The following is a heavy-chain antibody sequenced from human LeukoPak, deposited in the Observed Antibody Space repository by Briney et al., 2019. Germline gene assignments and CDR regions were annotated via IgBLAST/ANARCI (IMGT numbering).Heavy chain of an antibody. J-gene: IGHJ3*02. V-gene: IGHV4-59*11. CDR1: GGSISGPY. D-gene: IGHD4-17*01. Sequence: SETLSVTYAVSGGSISGPYWIWIRQPPGKGVEWIGYIYYSGTTNYNPSLKSRVTMSLDASKNQFSLNLSSVTAADTAVYYCARDRGDGVFDIWGQGTMVTVSS. CDR2: IYYSGTT. CDR3: ARDRGDGVFDI.